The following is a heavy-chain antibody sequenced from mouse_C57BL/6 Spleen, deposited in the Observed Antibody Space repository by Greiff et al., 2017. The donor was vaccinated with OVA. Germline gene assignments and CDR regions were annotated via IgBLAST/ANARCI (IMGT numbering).Heavy chain of an antibody. J-gene: IGHJ2*01. Sequence: EVKLQESGAELVKPGASVKLSCTASGFNIKDYYMHWVKQRTEQGLEWIGRIDPEDGETKYAPKCQGKATITADTSSNTAYLQLSSLTSEDTAVYYCARLDSNTYWGQGTTLTVSS. CDR2: IDPEDGET. CDR3: ARLDSNTY. D-gene: IGHD2-5*01. CDR1: GFNIKDYY. V-gene: IGHV14-2*01.